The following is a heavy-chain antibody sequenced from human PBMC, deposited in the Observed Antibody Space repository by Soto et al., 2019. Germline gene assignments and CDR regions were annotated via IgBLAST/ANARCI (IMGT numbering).Heavy chain of an antibody. J-gene: IGHJ4*02. CDR1: GFTFSSYE. CDR3: ARATRGYSYGYDY. CDR2: ISSSGSTI. V-gene: IGHV3-48*03. D-gene: IGHD5-18*01. Sequence: GGSLRLSCAASGFTFSSYEMNWVRQAPGKGLEWVSYISSSGSTIYYADSVKGRFTISRDNAKNSLYLQMNSLRDEDTAVYYCARATRGYSYGYDYWGQGTLVTVSS.